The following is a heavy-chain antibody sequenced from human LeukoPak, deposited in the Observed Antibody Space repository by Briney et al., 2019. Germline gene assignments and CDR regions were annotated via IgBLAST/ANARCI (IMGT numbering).Heavy chain of an antibody. D-gene: IGHD2-2*01. CDR1: GYTLTELS. CDR2: FDPEDGET. Sequence: APVKVSCKVSGYTLTELSMHWVRQAPGEGLEWMGGFDPEDGETIYAQKFQGRVTMTEDTSTDTAYMELSSLRSEDTAVYYCATVPDIVVVPAARKLGFDPWGQGTLVTVSS. CDR3: ATVPDIVVVPAARKLGFDP. V-gene: IGHV1-24*01. J-gene: IGHJ5*02.